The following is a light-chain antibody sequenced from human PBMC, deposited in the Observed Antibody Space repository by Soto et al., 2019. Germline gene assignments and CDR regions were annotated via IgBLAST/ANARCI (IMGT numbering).Light chain of an antibody. CDR2: EVT. CDR3: CSYAGGYTYV. V-gene: IGLV2-23*02. CDR1: SSDVGGYNL. Sequence: QSALTQPASVSGSPGQSITISCTGASSDVGGYNLVSWYQQHPGKAPRLLIYEVTKRPSGVSNRFSGSKSGNTASLTISGLQAEDEADYHCCSYAGGYTYVFGPGTKLTVL. J-gene: IGLJ1*01.